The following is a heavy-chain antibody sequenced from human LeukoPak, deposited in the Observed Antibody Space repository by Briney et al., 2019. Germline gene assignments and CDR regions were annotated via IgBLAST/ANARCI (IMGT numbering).Heavy chain of an antibody. Sequence: GGSLRLSCAASGFTFSSYSMNWVRQAPGKGLEWVSSISSSSSYIYYADSVKGRFTISRDNAKNSLYLQMNSLRAEDTAVYYCAGFAGAPYSSGWYADYWGQGTLVTVSS. J-gene: IGHJ4*02. D-gene: IGHD6-19*01. V-gene: IGHV3-21*01. CDR3: AGFAGAPYSSGWYADY. CDR1: GFTFSSYS. CDR2: ISSSSSYI.